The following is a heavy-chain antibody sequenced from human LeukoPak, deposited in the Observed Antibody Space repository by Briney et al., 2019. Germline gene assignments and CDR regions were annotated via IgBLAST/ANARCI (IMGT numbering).Heavy chain of an antibody. CDR3: AKDESGYCSSASCYKWFDP. J-gene: IGHJ5*02. D-gene: IGHD2-2*02. CDR2: ISGSGGNT. V-gene: IGHV3-23*01. Sequence: GGSLRLPCAASGFTFSSYAMSWVRQAPGKGLEWVSTISGSGGNTYYADSVKGRFTISRDNSKNTLYLQMNSLRAEDTAVYYCAKDESGYCSSASCYKWFDPWGPGTLVTVSS. CDR1: GFTFSSYA.